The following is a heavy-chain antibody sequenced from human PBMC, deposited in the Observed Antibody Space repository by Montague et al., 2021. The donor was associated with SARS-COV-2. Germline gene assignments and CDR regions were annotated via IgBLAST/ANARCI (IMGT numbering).Heavy chain of an antibody. CDR3: ARAPYRLLFVPRYYGMDV. CDR1: GGSLSGYY. J-gene: IGHJ6*02. Sequence: SETLSLTCAVYGGSLSGYYWSWIRQPPGEGLERIAEISHSGSTSYNPSLKSRVTISVDTSKNQFSLKLSSATAADTAVYYCARAPYRLLFVPRYYGMDVWGQGTTVTVSS. V-gene: IGHV4-34*01. D-gene: IGHD2-2*01. CDR2: ISHSGST.